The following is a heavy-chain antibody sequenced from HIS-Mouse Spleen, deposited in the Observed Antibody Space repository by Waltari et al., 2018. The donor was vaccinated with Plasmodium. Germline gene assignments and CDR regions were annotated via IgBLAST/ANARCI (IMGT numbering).Heavy chain of an antibody. D-gene: IGHD1-26*01. CDR3: ARWVKGGDAFDI. Sequence: QVQLQESGPGLVKPSETLSLTCTVSGYSISSGYYWGWIRQPPGKGLEWIGSIYHSGSTYNNPSLKGRVTISVDTSKNQFSLKLSSVTAADTAVYYCARWVKGGDAFDIWGQGTMVTVSS. V-gene: IGHV4-38-2*02. CDR2: IYHSGST. CDR1: GYSISSGYY. J-gene: IGHJ3*02.